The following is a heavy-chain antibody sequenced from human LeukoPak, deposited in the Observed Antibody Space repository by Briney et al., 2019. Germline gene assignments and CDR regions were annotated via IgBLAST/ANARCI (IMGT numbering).Heavy chain of an antibody. CDR1: GGTFSSYA. J-gene: IGHJ4*02. D-gene: IGHD1-26*01. CDR3: AWGYYEGPFDY. CDR2: IIPIFGTA. V-gene: IGHV1-69*05. Sequence: GASVKVSCKASGGTFSSYAISWVRQAPGQGLEWMGGIIPIFGTANYAQKFQGRVTITTDESTSTAYMELSSLRSEDTAVYYCAWGYYEGPFDYWGQGTLVTVSS.